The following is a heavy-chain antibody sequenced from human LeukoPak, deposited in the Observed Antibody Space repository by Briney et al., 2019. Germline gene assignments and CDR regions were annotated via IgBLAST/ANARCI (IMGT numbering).Heavy chain of an antibody. J-gene: IGHJ5*02. CDR2: INPNSGGT. Sequence: GASVKVSCKAPGYTFTGYYMHWVRQAPGQGLEWMGWINPNSGGTNYAQKFQGRVTMTRDTSISTAYMELSRLRSDDTAVYYCARDVDPSTNAFDPWGQGTLVTVSS. V-gene: IGHV1-2*02. CDR3: ARDVDPSTNAFDP. CDR1: GYTFTGYY. D-gene: IGHD2-2*01.